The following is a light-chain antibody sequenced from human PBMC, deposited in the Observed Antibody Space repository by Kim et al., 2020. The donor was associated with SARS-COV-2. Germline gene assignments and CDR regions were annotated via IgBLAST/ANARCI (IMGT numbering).Light chain of an antibody. CDR1: SSNIGSNI. Sequence: QRVTISCSGSSSNIGSNIVTWYQQLPGTAPKLLIYSNNQRPSGVPDRFSGSKSGTSASLAISGLQSEDEADYYCAAWDDSLNGFWVFGGGTQLTVL. J-gene: IGLJ3*02. CDR3: AAWDDSLNGFWV. CDR2: SNN. V-gene: IGLV1-44*01.